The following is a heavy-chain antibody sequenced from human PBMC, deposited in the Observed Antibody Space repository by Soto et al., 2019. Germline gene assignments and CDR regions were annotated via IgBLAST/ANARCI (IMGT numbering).Heavy chain of an antibody. J-gene: IGHJ5*02. V-gene: IGHV1-69*06. CDR2: IIPIFGTA. CDR1: GGTFSSYA. CDR3: ALDLSWFDP. Sequence: ASVKVSCKASGGTFSSYAISWVRQAPGQGLEWTGGIIPIFGTANYAQMFQGRVTITADKSTSTAYMELSSLRSEDTAVYYCALDLSWFDPWGQGTLVTVSS.